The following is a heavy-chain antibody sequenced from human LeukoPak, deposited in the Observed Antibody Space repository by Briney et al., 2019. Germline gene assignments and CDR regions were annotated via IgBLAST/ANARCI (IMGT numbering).Heavy chain of an antibody. CDR3: AREVFEGQRQSDAFDV. J-gene: IGHJ3*01. D-gene: IGHD6-25*01. CDR1: GFTFSSHW. CDR2: VNGPGDWT. Sequence: GGSLRLSCAASGFTFSSHWLHWVRQAPGEGLVWVSRVNGPGDWTHYADSVRGRFIISRDNAENTISLQMNNLRAEDTAVYFCAREVFEGQRQSDAFDVWGQGTMVTVSS. V-gene: IGHV3-74*01.